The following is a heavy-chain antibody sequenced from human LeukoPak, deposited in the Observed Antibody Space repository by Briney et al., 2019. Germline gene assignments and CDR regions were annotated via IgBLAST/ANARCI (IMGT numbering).Heavy chain of an antibody. CDR1: GFTFSSYG. V-gene: IGHV3-30*18. J-gene: IGHJ4*02. Sequence: GGSLRLSCAASGFTFSSYGMHWVRQAPGKGLEWVALISYDGSNKHYADSVKGRFTISRDNSKNTLYLQMNSLRAEDTAVYYCAKDRGIVATYFDYWGQGTLVTVSS. CDR2: ISYDGSNK. CDR3: AKDRGIVATYFDY. D-gene: IGHD5-12*01.